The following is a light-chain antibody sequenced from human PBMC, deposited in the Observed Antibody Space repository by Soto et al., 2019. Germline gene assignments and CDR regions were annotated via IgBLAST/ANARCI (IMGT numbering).Light chain of an antibody. CDR1: QTIGRW. CDR3: HQYNSYSRT. Sequence: DIQMTQSPSTLSASVGDRVTITCRASQTIGRWLAWYQQNPGKVPKLLIYKASSLQSGVPSRFSGSGSGTEFTLTINSLQPDDFATYYCHQYNSYSRTFGQGTTLEIK. CDR2: KAS. V-gene: IGKV1-5*03. J-gene: IGKJ1*01.